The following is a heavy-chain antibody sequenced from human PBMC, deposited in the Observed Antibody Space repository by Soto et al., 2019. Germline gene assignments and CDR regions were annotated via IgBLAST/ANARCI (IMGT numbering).Heavy chain of an antibody. CDR1: GYTFTGYY. CDR3: ARWDPDYYYGMDV. V-gene: IGHV1-2*04. CDR2: INPNSGGT. Sequence: GASVKVSCKASGYTFTGYYMHWVRQAPGQGLEWMGWINPNSGGTNYAQKFQGWVTMTRDTSISTAYMELSRLRSDDTAVYYCARWDPDYYYGMDVWGQGTTVTVSS. J-gene: IGHJ6*02. D-gene: IGHD1-26*01.